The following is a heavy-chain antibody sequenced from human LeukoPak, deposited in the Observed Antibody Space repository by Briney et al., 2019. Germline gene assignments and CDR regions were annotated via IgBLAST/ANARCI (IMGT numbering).Heavy chain of an antibody. CDR3: ARVRCSGTAGCNPSPDAFDV. J-gene: IGHJ3*01. D-gene: IGHD2-15*01. V-gene: IGHV4-34*01. CDR1: GGSFSGHY. Sequence: PSETLSLTCAVSGGSFSGHYWTWIRQPPGKGLEWIGEISHRGNTIYNPSLKSRVTISLDTSKNQFSLKVISVTAADTALYYCARVRCSGTAGCNPSPDAFDVWGQGTLVTVSS. CDR2: ISHRGNT.